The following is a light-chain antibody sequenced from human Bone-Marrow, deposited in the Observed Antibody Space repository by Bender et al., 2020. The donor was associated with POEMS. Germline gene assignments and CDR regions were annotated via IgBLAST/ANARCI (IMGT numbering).Light chain of an antibody. CDR3: QSYDFLSESEL. J-gene: IGLJ2*01. Sequence: QSVLTQPASVSGAPGQRVTISCSGSNSNIGTGYFVYWYQQFPGTAPKLILYDTNQRPAGVPGRFSGSTSGTSASLAIAGLRTEDEADYYCQSYDFLSESELFGGGTKLTVL. CDR1: NSNIGTGYF. CDR2: DTN. V-gene: IGLV1-40*01.